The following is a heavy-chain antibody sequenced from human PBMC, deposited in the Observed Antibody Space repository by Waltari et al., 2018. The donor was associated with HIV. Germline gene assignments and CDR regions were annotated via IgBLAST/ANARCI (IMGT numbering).Heavy chain of an antibody. D-gene: IGHD6-19*01. CDR3: ARGDGGCYLNDYFEY. Sequence: QVQLQQWGGGLLKPSETLSLTCAVYGESLKNYHWTWIRQAPGKGLEWIGEVSNAGTVNYGPSLKSRVTMSLDTSKSQFSLRMKSLTAADTAIYYCARGDGGCYLNDYFEYWGQGTLVTVSS. J-gene: IGHJ4*02. V-gene: IGHV4-34*01. CDR2: VSNAGTV. CDR1: GESLKNYH.